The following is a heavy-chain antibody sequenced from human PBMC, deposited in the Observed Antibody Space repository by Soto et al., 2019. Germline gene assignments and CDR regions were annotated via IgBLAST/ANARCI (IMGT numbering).Heavy chain of an antibody. J-gene: IGHJ4*02. CDR2: ISAYNGNT. V-gene: IGHV1-18*01. D-gene: IGHD6-19*01. CDR3: ARGYTRFPGIAVAGTFGDY. Sequence: QVQLVQSGAEVKKPGASVKVSCKASGYTFTSYGISWVRQAPGQGLEWMGWISAYNGNTNYAQKLQGRVTMTTDTSTSKAYMELRSLRSDDTAVYYCARGYTRFPGIAVAGTFGDYWGQGTLVTVSS. CDR1: GYTFTSYG.